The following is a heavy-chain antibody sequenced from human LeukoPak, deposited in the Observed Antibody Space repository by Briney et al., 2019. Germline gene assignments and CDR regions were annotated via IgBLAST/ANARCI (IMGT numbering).Heavy chain of an antibody. CDR2: IYYSGST. D-gene: IGHD5-24*01. CDR1: GRSISSYY. J-gene: IGHJ4*02. CDR3: ARMGGYNGYYFDY. V-gene: IGHV4-59*08. Sequence: SETLSLTCTVSGRSISSYYWSWIRQPPGKGLEWIGYIYYSGSTNYNPSLKSRVTISVDTSKNQFSLKLSSVTAADTAVYYCARMGGYNGYYFDYWGQGTLVTVSS.